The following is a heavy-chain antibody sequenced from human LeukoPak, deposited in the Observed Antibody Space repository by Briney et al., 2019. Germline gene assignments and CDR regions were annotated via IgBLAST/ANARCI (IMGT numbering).Heavy chain of an antibody. Sequence: PSETLSLTCSVSGGSLSSSSHYWVWIRPPPGRGLECMGNIYYGGSTYYSQSLKRRATMSVDTYKHQFSLRMSSSAAAHTAFYYCARDSSSAGWFDPWGQGTLVTVSS. CDR2: IYYGGST. CDR3: ARDSSSAGWFDP. J-gene: IGHJ5*02. D-gene: IGHD6-6*01. CDR1: GGSLSSSSHY. V-gene: IGHV4-39*02.